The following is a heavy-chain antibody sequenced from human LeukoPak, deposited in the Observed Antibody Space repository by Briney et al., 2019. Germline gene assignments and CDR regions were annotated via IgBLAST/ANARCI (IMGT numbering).Heavy chain of an antibody. CDR1: GGSISSYY. CDR2: IYYSGST. Sequence: PSETLSLTCTVSGGSISSYYWSWIRQPPGKGLEWIGYIYYSGSTNYNPSLKSRVTISVDTSRNQFSLKLSSVTAADTAVYYCARVHRSGYYSYYYYGMDVWGQGTTVTVSS. CDR3: ARVHRSGYYSYYYYGMDV. V-gene: IGHV4-59*01. D-gene: IGHD3-22*01. J-gene: IGHJ6*02.